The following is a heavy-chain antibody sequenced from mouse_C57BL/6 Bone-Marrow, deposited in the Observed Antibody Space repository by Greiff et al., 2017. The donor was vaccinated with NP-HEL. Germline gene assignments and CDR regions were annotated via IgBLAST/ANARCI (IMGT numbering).Heavy chain of an antibody. V-gene: IGHV5-12*01. Sequence: EVKLEESGGGLVQPGGSLKLSCAASGFTFSDYYMYWVRQTPEKRLEWVAYISNGGGSTYYPDTVKGRFTISRDNAKNTLYLQMSRLKSEDTAMYYCARQGYYYGSSHYFDYWGQGTTLTVSS. CDR2: ISNGGGST. D-gene: IGHD1-1*01. CDR3: ARQGYYYGSSHYFDY. CDR1: GFTFSDYY. J-gene: IGHJ2*01.